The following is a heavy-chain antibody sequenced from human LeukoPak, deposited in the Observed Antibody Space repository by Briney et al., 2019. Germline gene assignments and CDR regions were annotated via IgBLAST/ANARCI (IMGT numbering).Heavy chain of an antibody. CDR2: ISYDGSNK. CDR1: GFTFSSYG. V-gene: IGHV3-30*18. CDR3: AKDSSGWPFDY. Sequence: GGSLRLSCAASGFTFSSYGMHWVRQAPGKGLEWVAVISYDGSNKYYANSVKGRFTISRDNSKNTLYLQMNSLRAEDTAVHYCAKDSSGWPFDYWGQGTLVTVSS. J-gene: IGHJ4*02. D-gene: IGHD6-19*01.